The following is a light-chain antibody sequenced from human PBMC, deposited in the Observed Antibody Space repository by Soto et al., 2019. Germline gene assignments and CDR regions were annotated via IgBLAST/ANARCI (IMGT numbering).Light chain of an antibody. CDR1: SSDIGDYKY. Sequence: QSALTQPASVSGSPGQSITISCTGTSSDIGDYKYVSWYKQHPGKAPKLMIYDVSNRPSGVSNRFSGSKSGNTASLTISGLQAEDEADYYCSSYIDSSFVIFGGGTKVTVL. CDR2: DVS. J-gene: IGLJ2*01. CDR3: SSYIDSSFVI. V-gene: IGLV2-14*03.